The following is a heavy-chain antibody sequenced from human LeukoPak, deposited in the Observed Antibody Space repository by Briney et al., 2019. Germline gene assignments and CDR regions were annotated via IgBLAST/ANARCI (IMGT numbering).Heavy chain of an antibody. CDR2: MYYSGSI. Sequence: TETLSLTCTVSGGSISTYYWSWIRQTPEKGLEWIGHMYYSGSISYNPSLKSRATISVDTSKNQFSLKLTSVTAADTAVYYCASVRHSCSWDFQHWGQGTLVTVSS. J-gene: IGHJ1*01. D-gene: IGHD6-13*01. V-gene: IGHV4-59*12. CDR3: ASVRHSCSWDFQH. CDR1: GGSISTYY.